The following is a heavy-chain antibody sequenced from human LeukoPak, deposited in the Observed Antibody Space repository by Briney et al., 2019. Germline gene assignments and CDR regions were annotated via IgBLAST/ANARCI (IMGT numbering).Heavy chain of an antibody. D-gene: IGHD1-1*01. CDR2: INSDGSST. CDR1: GFTFSSYW. V-gene: IGHV3-74*01. J-gene: IGHJ4*02. CDR3: ARALTTLTYEGY. Sequence: GGSLRLSCAASGFTFSSYWMHWVRQAPGKGLVWVSRINSDGSSTSYADSVKGRFTISRDNAENTLYLQMNSLRADDTAVYYCARALTTLTYEGYWGQGTLVTVSS.